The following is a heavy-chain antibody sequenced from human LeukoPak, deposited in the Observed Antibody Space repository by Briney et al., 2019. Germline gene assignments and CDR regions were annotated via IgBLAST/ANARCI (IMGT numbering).Heavy chain of an antibody. CDR3: ASLDDYGGNSGGY. J-gene: IGHJ4*02. CDR1: GGSISSGGYS. V-gene: IGHV4-30-2*01. CDR2: IYHGGST. Sequence: SETLSLTCAVSGGSISSGGYSWSWIRQPPGKGLEWIGYIYHGGSTYYNPSLKSRVTISVDRSKNQFSLKLSSVTAADTAVYYCASLDDYGGNSGGYWGQGTLVTVSS. D-gene: IGHD4-23*01.